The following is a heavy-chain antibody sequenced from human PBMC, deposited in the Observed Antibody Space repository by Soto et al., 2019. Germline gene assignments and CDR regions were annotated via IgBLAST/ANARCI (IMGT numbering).Heavy chain of an antibody. Sequence: AENLSLASTVSVGSINTFYWSWVRQPAWKGLDRIGRIFSSGSTSFNPSLESRVAMSVDTSKNHFSLNLSSVTAADMAVYYCAREGSYSAYNFAHGIQLWSFDFWGQGALVTVSS. CDR2: IFSSGST. D-gene: IGHD5-12*01. J-gene: IGHJ4*02. CDR1: VGSINTFY. CDR3: AREGSYSAYNFAHGIQLWSFDF. V-gene: IGHV4-4*07.